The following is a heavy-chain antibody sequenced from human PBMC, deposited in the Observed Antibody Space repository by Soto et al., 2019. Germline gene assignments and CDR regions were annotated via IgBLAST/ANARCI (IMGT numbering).Heavy chain of an antibody. V-gene: IGHV5-51*01. D-gene: IGHD3-10*01. CDR2: IYPGYSDT. J-gene: IGHJ6*01. CDR3: AGGGVRGVITRTRDYYGMDV. CDR1: EDQSISYW. Sequence: WKGAEDQSISYWSGRMSKKPEKGLEWMGIIYPGYSDTRYSPSFQGQVTISADKSISTAYLQWSSLKASDTAMYYCAGGGVRGVITRTRDYYGMDVWGQGTTVTVSS.